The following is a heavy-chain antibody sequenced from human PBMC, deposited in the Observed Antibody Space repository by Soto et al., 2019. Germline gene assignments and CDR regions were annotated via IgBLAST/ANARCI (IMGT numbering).Heavy chain of an antibody. Sequence: PGGSLRLSCAASGFKFSNYAMSWDRQAPGKGLEWVSLISATGGGTYYADSVKGRFTISRDNSHNTLYLQVHSLTAEDTAVYYCAKDRRAGGNSAFYFDFWGQGAQVTVSS. CDR1: GFKFSNYA. CDR2: ISATGGGT. D-gene: IGHD3-16*01. J-gene: IGHJ4*02. CDR3: AKDRRAGGNSAFYFDF. V-gene: IGHV3-23*01.